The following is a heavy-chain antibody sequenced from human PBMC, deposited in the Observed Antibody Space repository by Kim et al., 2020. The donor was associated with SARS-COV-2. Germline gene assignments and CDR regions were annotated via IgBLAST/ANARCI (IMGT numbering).Heavy chain of an antibody. V-gene: IGHV1-69*04. J-gene: IGHJ6*02. CDR1: GGTFSSYA. D-gene: IGHD3-22*01. Sequence: SVKVSCKASGGTFSSYAISWVRQAPGQGLEWMGRIIPILGIANYAQKFQGRVTITADKSTSTAYMELSSLRSEDTAVYYCAREWGDAYYDSSGYYGTPLDVWGQGTTVTVSS. CDR3: AREWGDAYYDSSGYYGTPLDV. CDR2: IIPILGIA.